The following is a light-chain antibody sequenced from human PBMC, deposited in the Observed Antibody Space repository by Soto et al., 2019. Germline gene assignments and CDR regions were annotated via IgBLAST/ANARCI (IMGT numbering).Light chain of an antibody. J-gene: IGLJ3*02. Sequence: QSVLTQPPSASGTPGQRVTISCSGSSSNIGSNTVNWYQQLPGTAPKLLIYSNNQRPSGVPDRISGSKSGTSASLAISGLQSEDEADYYCAAWDDSLNALWVFGGGTKVTVL. CDR2: SNN. CDR1: SSNIGSNT. V-gene: IGLV1-44*01. CDR3: AAWDDSLNALWV.